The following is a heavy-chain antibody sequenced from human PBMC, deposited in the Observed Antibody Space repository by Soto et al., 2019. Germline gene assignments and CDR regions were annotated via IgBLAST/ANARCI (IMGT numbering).Heavy chain of an antibody. Sequence: SETLSLTCAVYGGSFSGYYWSWIRQPPGKGLEWIGEINHSGSTNYNPSLKSRVTISVDTSKNQFSLKLSSVTAADTAVYYCASKGYCSSTSCYRAFDIWGQGTMVTVSS. D-gene: IGHD2-2*01. CDR2: INHSGST. CDR3: ASKGYCSSTSCYRAFDI. J-gene: IGHJ3*02. V-gene: IGHV4-34*01. CDR1: GGSFSGYY.